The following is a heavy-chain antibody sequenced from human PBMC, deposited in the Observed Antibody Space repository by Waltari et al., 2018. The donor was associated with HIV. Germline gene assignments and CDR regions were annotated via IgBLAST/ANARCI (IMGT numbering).Heavy chain of an antibody. D-gene: IGHD3-22*01. CDR1: GGTFSTYA. Sequence: QVELVQSGAEVKKPGSSVKVSCKASGGTFSTYAIDWVRQAPGQGLEWMGGIITMSGTANYAQEFQGRVTITADESASTAYMELSSLRSEDTAVYYCARAGTYYYDSSGYFHYYYGLDVWGQGTTVTVSS. V-gene: IGHV1-69*01. CDR2: IITMSGTA. CDR3: ARAGTYYYDSSGYFHYYYGLDV. J-gene: IGHJ6*02.